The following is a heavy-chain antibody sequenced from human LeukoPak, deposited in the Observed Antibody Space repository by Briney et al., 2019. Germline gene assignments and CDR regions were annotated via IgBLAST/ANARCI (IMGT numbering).Heavy chain of an antibody. V-gene: IGHV3-7*01. CDR1: GFTFSSYW. Sequence: GGSLRLSCAASGFTFSSYWMSWVRQAPGKGLEWVANIKQGGSEKYYVDSVKGRFTISRDNAKNSLYLQMNSLRAEDTAVYYCARDSGGYVWGSYRPSYFDYWGQGTLVTVSS. CDR2: IKQGGSEK. J-gene: IGHJ4*02. D-gene: IGHD3-16*02. CDR3: ARDSGGYVWGSYRPSYFDY.